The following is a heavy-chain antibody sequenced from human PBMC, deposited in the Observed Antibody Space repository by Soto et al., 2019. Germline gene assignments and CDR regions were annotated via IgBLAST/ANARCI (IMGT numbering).Heavy chain of an antibody. Sequence: SVKVSCKASGGTFSSYAISWVRQAPGQGLEWMGGIIPIFGTANCAQKFQGRVTITADESTSTAYMELSSLRSEDTAVYYCARDQAVAGDSDWFDPWGQGTLVTVSS. CDR1: GGTFSSYA. D-gene: IGHD6-19*01. CDR2: IIPIFGTA. J-gene: IGHJ5*02. CDR3: ARDQAVAGDSDWFDP. V-gene: IGHV1-69*13.